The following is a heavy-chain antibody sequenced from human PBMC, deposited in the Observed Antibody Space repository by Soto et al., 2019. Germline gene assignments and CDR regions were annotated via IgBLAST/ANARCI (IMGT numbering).Heavy chain of an antibody. Sequence: DTLSLTSTVSGGSVSGCYGSLIRLLPGKGLKWIGYIYYRGSSNYNPSLKSRVTISVDTSKNQFSLKLSSVTASDTAVYYCASARHYFNFDMWRK. CDR3: ASARHYFNFDM. V-gene: IGHV4-59*02. D-gene: IGHD3-10*01. CDR2: IYYRGSS. J-gene: IGHJ3*02. CDR1: GGSVSGCY.